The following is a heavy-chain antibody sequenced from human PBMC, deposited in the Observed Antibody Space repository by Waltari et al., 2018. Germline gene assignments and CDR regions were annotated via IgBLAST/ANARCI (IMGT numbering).Heavy chain of an antibody. J-gene: IGHJ5*01. D-gene: IGHD6-19*01. Sequence: EVQLSESGGGLVQPGGSLRLSCEASGFTFRLYAMNWVRQTPGKGLALVSIITPGGGPAYYADSVKGRFTISRDTSKNTRYLQMDSLRVEDTAIYYCAKDFSSGSYLNNWFDSWGQGTLVTFSS. CDR1: GFTFRLYA. CDR3: AKDFSSGSYLNNWFDS. CDR2: ITPGGGPA. V-gene: IGHV3-23*01.